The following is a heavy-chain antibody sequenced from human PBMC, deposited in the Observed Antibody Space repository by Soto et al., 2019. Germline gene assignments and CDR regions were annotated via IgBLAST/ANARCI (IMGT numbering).Heavy chain of an antibody. CDR1: GXSISSGGYY. J-gene: IGHJ5*02. CDR2: IYHSGTT. D-gene: IGHD3-22*01. CDR3: ERGHYDTSGYSLDP. Sequence: SETLSLTCTVSGXSISSGGYYWSWIRQHPGKGLEWIGYIYHSGTTYYNPSLKSRVIISVDTSRNQFSLRLSSVTAADTAVYYCERGHYDTSGYSLDPWGQGTLVTVSS. V-gene: IGHV4-61*08.